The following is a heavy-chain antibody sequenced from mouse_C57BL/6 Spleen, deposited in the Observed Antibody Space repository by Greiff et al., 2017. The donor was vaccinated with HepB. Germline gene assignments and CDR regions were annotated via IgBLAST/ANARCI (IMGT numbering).Heavy chain of an antibody. Sequence: EVMLVESGGGLVKPGGSLKLSCAASGFTFSSYAMSWVRQTPEKRLEWVATISDGGSYTYYPDNVKGRFTISRDNAKNNLYLQMSHLKSEDTAMYYCARDEYGSSPWYFDVWGTGTTVTVSS. CDR2: ISDGGSYT. CDR1: GFTFSSYA. D-gene: IGHD1-1*01. V-gene: IGHV5-4*01. J-gene: IGHJ1*03. CDR3: ARDEYGSSPWYFDV.